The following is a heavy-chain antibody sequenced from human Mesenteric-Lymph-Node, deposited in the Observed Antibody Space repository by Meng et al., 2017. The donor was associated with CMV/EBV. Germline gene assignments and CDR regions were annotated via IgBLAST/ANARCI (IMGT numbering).Heavy chain of an antibody. CDR1: GYKFTNYW. D-gene: IGHD3-9*01. V-gene: IGHV5-51*01. CDR3: ATYRNYDVLTDSHGNDFDP. J-gene: IGHJ5*02. CDR2: IFPGDSDT. Sequence: GGSLRLSCKASGYKFTNYWIGWVRQMPGKGLEWMGIIFPGDSDTQYSPSFQGHVTISADNSITTAYLQRSSLKASDTAMYYCATYRNYDVLTDSHGNDFDPWGQGTLVTVSS.